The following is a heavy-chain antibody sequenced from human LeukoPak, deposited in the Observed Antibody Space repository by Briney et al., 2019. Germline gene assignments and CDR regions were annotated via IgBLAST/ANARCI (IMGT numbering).Heavy chain of an antibody. CDR1: GGSFSGYY. CDR3: ARGSLRDNWFDP. J-gene: IGHJ5*02. Sequence: SETLSLTCAVYGGSFSGYYWSWIRQPPGKGLEWIGEINHSGSTNYNPSLKSRVTISVDTSKNQFSLKLSSVTAADTAVYYCARGSLRDNWFDPWGQGTLVTVSS. CDR2: INHSGST. V-gene: IGHV4-34*01.